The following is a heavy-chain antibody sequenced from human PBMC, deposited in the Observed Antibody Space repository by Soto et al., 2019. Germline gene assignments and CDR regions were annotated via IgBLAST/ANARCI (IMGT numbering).Heavy chain of an antibody. CDR3: ARDKITGLFGY. CDR1: GGSFSGYY. CDR2: INHSGST. Sequence: SETLSLTCAVYGGSFSGYYWTWIHQPPGTGLEWIGEINHSGSTNYNPSLKSRVTISVDTSKNQFSLKLTSVTAADTAVYYCARDKITGLFGYWGQGTLVTVSS. D-gene: IGHD2-8*02. J-gene: IGHJ4*02. V-gene: IGHV4-34*01.